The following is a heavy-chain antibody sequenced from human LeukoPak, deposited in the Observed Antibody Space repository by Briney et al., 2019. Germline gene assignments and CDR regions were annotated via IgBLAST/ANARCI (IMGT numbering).Heavy chain of an antibody. Sequence: GGSLRLSCAASGFTFSSYAMNWVRQAPGKGLEWVSSISSSGSYIYYADSVKGQFTISRDNAKNSLYLRLNSLRAEDTAVYYCARDRLRTYGYIDYWGQGTLVTVSS. D-gene: IGHD3-10*01. CDR1: GFTFSSYA. J-gene: IGHJ4*02. V-gene: IGHV3-21*01. CDR3: ARDRLRTYGYIDY. CDR2: ISSSGSYI.